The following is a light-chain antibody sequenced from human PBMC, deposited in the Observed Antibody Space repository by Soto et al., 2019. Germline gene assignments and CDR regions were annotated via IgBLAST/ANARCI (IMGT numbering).Light chain of an antibody. Sequence: SYELTQPPSVSVSPGQTARITCSGDALPNQYAYWYQQKPGQAPKLVLYEDGERPSGIPERFSGSSSGTTVSLTISGVQAEDEADYYCQSADNSGTYVVFGGGTKLTVL. CDR3: QSADNSGTYVV. V-gene: IGLV3-25*03. CDR2: EDG. CDR1: ALPNQY. J-gene: IGLJ2*01.